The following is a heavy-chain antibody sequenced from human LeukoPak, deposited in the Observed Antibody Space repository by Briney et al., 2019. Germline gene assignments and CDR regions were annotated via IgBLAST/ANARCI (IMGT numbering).Heavy chain of an antibody. CDR3: ARDLAYYYDSSYD. J-gene: IGHJ4*02. V-gene: IGHV3-21*04. Sequence: GSLRLSCVASGFTFNIYSMNWVRQAPGKGLEWVSSIDSSSYNINYADSVKGRFTISRDNAKNSLFLQMNSLRAEDTAVYFCARDLAYYYDSSYDWGQGTLVTVSS. D-gene: IGHD3-22*01. CDR1: GFTFNIYS. CDR2: IDSSSYNI.